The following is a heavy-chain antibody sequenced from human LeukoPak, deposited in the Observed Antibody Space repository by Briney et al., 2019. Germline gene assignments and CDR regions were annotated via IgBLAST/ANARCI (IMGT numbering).Heavy chain of an antibody. CDR2: ISYDGSNK. D-gene: IGHD5-18*01. CDR3: AKDLGRYSYGSSPDY. Sequence: GRSLRLSCAASGFTFSSYAMHWVRQAPGKGLEWVAVISYDGSNKYYADSVKGRFTISRDNSKNTLYLQMNSLRAEDTAVYYCAKDLGRYSYGSSPDYWGQGTLVTVSS. J-gene: IGHJ4*02. CDR1: GFTFSSYA. V-gene: IGHV3-30*04.